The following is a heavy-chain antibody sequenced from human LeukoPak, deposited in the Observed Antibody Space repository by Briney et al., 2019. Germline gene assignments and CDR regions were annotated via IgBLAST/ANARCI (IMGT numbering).Heavy chain of an antibody. J-gene: IGHJ4*02. CDR1: GFTFSSYA. V-gene: IGHV3-30-3*01. D-gene: IGHD6-19*01. Sequence: GGSLRLSCAASGFTFSSYAMHWVRQAPGKGLEWVAVISYDGSNKYYADSVKGRFTISRDNSKNTLYLQMNSLRAEDTAVYYCARANPRHLIAVAGPGVYWGQGTLVTVSS. CDR3: ARANPRHLIAVAGPGVY. CDR2: ISYDGSNK.